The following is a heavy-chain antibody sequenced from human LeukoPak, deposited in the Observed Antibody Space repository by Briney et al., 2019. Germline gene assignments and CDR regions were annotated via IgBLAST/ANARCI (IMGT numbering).Heavy chain of an antibody. J-gene: IGHJ4*02. D-gene: IGHD3-10*01. Sequence: ASVSVSCKASGYTFTAYYIRWVRQAPGQGLEWMGRINPSSGGTIYAQKFQGRVTMTRDTSISTAYMELSRLTSDDTAVYYCARVLYYYGPGDNWGEGALVTVSS. CDR1: GYTFTAYY. CDR3: ARVLYYYGPGDN. CDR2: INPSSGGT. V-gene: IGHV1-2*06.